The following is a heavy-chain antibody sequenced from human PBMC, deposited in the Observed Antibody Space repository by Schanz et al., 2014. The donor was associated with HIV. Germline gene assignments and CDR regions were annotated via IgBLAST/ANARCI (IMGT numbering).Heavy chain of an antibody. J-gene: IGHJ6*02. Sequence: QVQLVESGGGVVQPGRSLRLSCAASGFIFSSYGIHWVRQAPGKGLEWVAVIWYDGSIKYYADSVKGRFTISRDDSKTPMSLQMKSLSAEAKAVYYCARDNSYGYSFYGMEVWGQGTTVTVSS. D-gene: IGHD4-17*01. V-gene: IGHV3-33*01. CDR2: IWYDGSIK. CDR3: ARDNSYGYSFYGMEV. CDR1: GFIFSSYG.